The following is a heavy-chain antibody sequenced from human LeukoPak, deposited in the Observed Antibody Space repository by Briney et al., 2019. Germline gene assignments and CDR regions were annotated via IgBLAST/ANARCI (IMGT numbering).Heavy chain of an antibody. Sequence: SETLTLTCTVSGASFNSDDQYWNWIRQSPGQGLEWIGSIHPSGMLYNNPSLESRVTMSRDTSKNQFSLNLNSVAAADTAVYFCSRGLDSRKLGYWGQGILVTVSS. CDR2: IHPSGML. CDR1: GASFNSDDQY. J-gene: IGHJ4*02. V-gene: IGHV4-31*03. CDR3: SRGLDSRKLGY. D-gene: IGHD3-22*01.